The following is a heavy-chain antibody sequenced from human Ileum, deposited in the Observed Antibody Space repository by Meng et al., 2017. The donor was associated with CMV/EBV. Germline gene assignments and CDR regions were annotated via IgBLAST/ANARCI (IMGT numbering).Heavy chain of an antibody. D-gene: IGHD2-8*02. V-gene: IGHV1-69*04. Sequence: SVKVSCKASGGTFSSYAISWVRQAPGQGLEWVGRIMTVLGTTYYAEKFRGRVTITADKSTSTVYMEINSLTSEDTAVYFCARDAGPSTDWGQGTLVTVSS. CDR3: ARDAGPSTD. CDR1: GGTFSSYA. J-gene: IGHJ4*02. CDR2: IMTVLGTT.